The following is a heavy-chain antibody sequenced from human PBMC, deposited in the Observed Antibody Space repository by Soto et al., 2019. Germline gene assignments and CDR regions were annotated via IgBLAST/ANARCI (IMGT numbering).Heavy chain of an antibody. V-gene: IGHV1-46*01. J-gene: IGHJ4*02. D-gene: IGHD6-13*01. Sequence: ASVKVSCKASGYTSTSYYMHWVRQAPGQGLEWMGIINPSGGSTSYAQKFQGRVTMTRDTSTSTVYMELSSLRSEDTAVYYCARDSIEAAGPDDHWGQGTLVTVSS. CDR2: INPSGGST. CDR1: GYTSTSYY. CDR3: ARDSIEAAGPDDH.